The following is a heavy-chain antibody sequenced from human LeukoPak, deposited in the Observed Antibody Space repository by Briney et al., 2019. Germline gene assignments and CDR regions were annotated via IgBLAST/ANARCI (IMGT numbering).Heavy chain of an antibody. J-gene: IGHJ4*02. CDR3: ARGYEPIDY. Sequence: PGGSLRLSCAASGFSIYSNYMSWVRQAPGEGLEWVSGIYSGGSTYYADSVKGRFTISRDNSKDTLYLQMNSLRAEDTAVYYCARGYEPIDYWGQGTLVTVSS. CDR1: GFSIYSNY. CDR2: IYSGGST. V-gene: IGHV3-53*01. D-gene: IGHD5-12*01.